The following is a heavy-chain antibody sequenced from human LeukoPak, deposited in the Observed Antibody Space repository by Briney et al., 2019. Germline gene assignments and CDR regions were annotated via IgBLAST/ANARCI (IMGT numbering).Heavy chain of an antibody. CDR2: IYTSGST. D-gene: IGHD3-3*01. CDR1: GGSISSGSYY. V-gene: IGHV4-61*02. J-gene: IGHJ5*02. CDR3: ARDSPYYDSWGGSLFDP. Sequence: SETLSLTCTVSGGSISSGSYYWSWIRQPAGKGLEWIGRIYTSGSTNYNPSLKSRVTISVDTSKNQFSLKLSSVTAADTAVYYCARDSPYYDSWGGSLFDPWGQGTLVTVSS.